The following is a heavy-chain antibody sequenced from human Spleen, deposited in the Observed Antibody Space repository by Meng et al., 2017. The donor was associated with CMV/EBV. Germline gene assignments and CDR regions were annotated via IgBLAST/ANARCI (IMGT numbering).Heavy chain of an antibody. Sequence: GESLKISCTASGFTFADFAMAWVRQAPGKGLEWVANIKQDGSEKYYVDSVKGRFTISRDNAKNSLYLQMNSLRADDTAVYYCARSLFDSNDPFDYWGQGAVVTVSS. CDR3: ARSLFDSNDPFDY. J-gene: IGHJ4*02. CDR2: IKQDGSEK. V-gene: IGHV3-7*01. D-gene: IGHD3-22*01. CDR1: GFTFADFA.